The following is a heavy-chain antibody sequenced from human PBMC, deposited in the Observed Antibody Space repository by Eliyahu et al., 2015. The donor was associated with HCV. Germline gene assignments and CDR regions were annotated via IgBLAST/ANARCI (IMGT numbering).Heavy chain of an antibody. Sequence: EVQLLESGGGLLQPGGSLRLSCAVXGFTFXSYAMSWVRQAPGKGXEWVSFISGSGNYTYYADSVKGRFTISRDNSKNTLYLQMNSLRGEDTAVFYCAKDRSIGVTTTSAFDIWGQGTMVTVSS. D-gene: IGHD4-17*01. CDR1: GFTFXSYA. J-gene: IGHJ3*02. CDR2: ISGSGNYT. CDR3: AKDRSIGVTTTSAFDI. V-gene: IGHV3-23*01.